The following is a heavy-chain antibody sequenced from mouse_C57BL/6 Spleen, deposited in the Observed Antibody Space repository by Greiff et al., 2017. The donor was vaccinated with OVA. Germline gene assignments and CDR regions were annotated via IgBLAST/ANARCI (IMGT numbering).Heavy chain of an antibody. D-gene: IGHD2-3*01. J-gene: IGHJ1*03. CDR3: ARDDMPHRFWYFDV. CDR1: GYTFTSYW. Sequence: QVQLQQPGAELVKPGASVKMSCKASGYTFTSYWITWVKQRPGQGLEWIGDIYPGSGSTNYNEKFKSKATLTVDTSSSTAYMQLSSPTSEDSAVYYCARDDMPHRFWYFDVWGTGTTVTVSS. CDR2: IYPGSGST. V-gene: IGHV1-55*01.